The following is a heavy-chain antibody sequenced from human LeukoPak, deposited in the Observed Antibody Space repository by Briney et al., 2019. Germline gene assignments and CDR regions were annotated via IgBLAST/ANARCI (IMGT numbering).Heavy chain of an antibody. V-gene: IGHV3-48*03. J-gene: IGHJ4*02. CDR1: GLTFISNE. Sequence: PGGSRGLSGPASGLTFISNEMNWFGQLQGKGLKWFSYISSSGSTIYYADSVKGRFTISRDNAKNSLYLQMNSLRAEDTAVYYCAKRNLRAVAPGYWGQGTLVAVSS. CDR2: ISSSGSTI. CDR3: AKRNLRAVAPGY. D-gene: IGHD6-19*01.